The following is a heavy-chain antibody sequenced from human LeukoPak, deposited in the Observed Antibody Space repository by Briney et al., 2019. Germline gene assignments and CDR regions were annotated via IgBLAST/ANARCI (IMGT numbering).Heavy chain of an antibody. CDR1: GYSFTSYW. J-gene: IGHJ5*02. D-gene: IGHD6-13*01. CDR3: ARVGQIGSSWYNWFDP. Sequence: GESLKISCKGSGYSFTSYWIGWVRQMPGKGLEWMGIIYPGDSDPRYSPSFQGQVTISADKSISTAYLQWSSLKASDTAMYYCARVGQIGSSWYNWFDPWGQGTLVTVSS. CDR2: IYPGDSDP. V-gene: IGHV5-51*01.